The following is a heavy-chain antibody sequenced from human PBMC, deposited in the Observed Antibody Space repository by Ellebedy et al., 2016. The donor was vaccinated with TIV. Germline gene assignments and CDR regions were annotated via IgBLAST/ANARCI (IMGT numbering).Heavy chain of an antibody. V-gene: IGHV3-7*03. J-gene: IGHJ4*02. Sequence: GESLKISCAASGFSFSNYWMTWVRLAPGKGLEWVANMKQDGREKYYVDSVKGRFTISRDNAKNSLYLQMNSLRAEDTAVYYCARLDAIIDVKSLDYWGQGTLVTVSS. CDR1: GFSFSNYW. CDR3: ARLDAIIDVKSLDY. CDR2: MKQDGREK. D-gene: IGHD3-10*01.